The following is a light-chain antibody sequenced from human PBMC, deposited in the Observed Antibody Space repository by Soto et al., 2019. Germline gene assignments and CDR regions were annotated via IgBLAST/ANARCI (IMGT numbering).Light chain of an antibody. J-gene: IGLJ1*01. CDR2: DVS. CDR1: SSDVGGYKY. V-gene: IGLV2-14*01. CDR3: TSYTSSSTYV. Sequence: QSVLTQPASVSGSPGQSIAISCTGTSSDVGGYKYVSWYQQHPGKAPKLMIYDVSNRPSGVSDRFSGSKSGNTASVTISGLQAEDEADYYCTSYTSSSTYVFGTGTKLTVL.